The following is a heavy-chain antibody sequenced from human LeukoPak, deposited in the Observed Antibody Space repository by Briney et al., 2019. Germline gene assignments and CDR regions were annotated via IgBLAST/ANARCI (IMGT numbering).Heavy chain of an antibody. CDR1: GGSISSYY. CDR2: IYTSGST. D-gene: IGHD2-2*01. Sequence: SETLSLTCTVSGGSISSYYWSWIRQPAGKGLEWIGRIYTSGSTNYNPSLKSRVTMSVDTSKNQFSLKLSSVTAADTAVYYCARDQPPGLYCSSTSCYNWFDPWGQGNLVTVSS. J-gene: IGHJ5*02. V-gene: IGHV4-4*07. CDR3: ARDQPPGLYCSSTSCYNWFDP.